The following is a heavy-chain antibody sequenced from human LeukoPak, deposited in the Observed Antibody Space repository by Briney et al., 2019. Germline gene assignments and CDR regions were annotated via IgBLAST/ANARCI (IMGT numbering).Heavy chain of an antibody. D-gene: IGHD6-6*01. CDR2: INQDGSVK. CDR3: ARIGYSSSSLDY. CDR1: RFTFSNYW. J-gene: IGHJ4*02. V-gene: IGHV3-7*01. Sequence: GRSLRLSCAASRFTFSNYWMSWVRQAPGEGLEWVANINQDGSVKYYVDSIKGRFTISRDNAKNSVFLQMNSPRADDTAVYYCARIGYSSSSLDYWGQGTLVTVSS.